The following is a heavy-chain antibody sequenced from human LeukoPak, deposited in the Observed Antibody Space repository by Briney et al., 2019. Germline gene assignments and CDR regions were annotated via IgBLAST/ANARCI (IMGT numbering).Heavy chain of an antibody. D-gene: IGHD5-12*01. CDR2: ISTSGSTI. CDR1: GFTFSSYS. V-gene: IGHV3-48*04. J-gene: IGHJ4*02. CDR3: ARRNSGYEIDY. Sequence: LPGGSLRLSCAASGFTFSSYSVNWVRQAPGKGLEWVSYISTSGSTIYYADSVRGRFTISRDNAKNSLYLQMDSLRAEDTAVYYCARRNSGYEIDYWGQGTLVTVSS.